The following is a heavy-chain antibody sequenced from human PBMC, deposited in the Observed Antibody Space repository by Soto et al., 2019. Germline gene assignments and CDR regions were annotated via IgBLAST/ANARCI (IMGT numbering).Heavy chain of an antibody. V-gene: IGHV3-13*05. D-gene: IGHD2-2*02. Sequence: GGSLRLSCATSGFTFSNFDIHWVRQVPGKGLEWVSAIGAARDPYYLGSVKGRFTISRENAKNSVYLQMNGLRAGDSAVYYCARAYTGRLPRRADYYYAMDVWGQGTTVTVSS. CDR1: GFTFSNFD. J-gene: IGHJ6*02. CDR3: ARAYTGRLPRRADYYYAMDV. CDR2: IGAARDP.